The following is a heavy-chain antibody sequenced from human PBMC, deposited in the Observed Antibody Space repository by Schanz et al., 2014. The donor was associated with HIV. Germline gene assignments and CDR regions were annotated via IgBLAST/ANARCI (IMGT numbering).Heavy chain of an antibody. D-gene: IGHD2-2*01. J-gene: IGHJ5*02. CDR2: INAYNGNT. CDR3: ARDLRVVPAASDNWFDP. Sequence: QVQLVQSGAEVKKPGASVKVSCKASGYTFTSYYMHWVRQAPGQGLEWMGWINAYNGNTHYAQKLQGRVTMTTDTSTSTAYMELRNLRSDDTAVYYCARDLRVVPAASDNWFDPWGQGTLVTVSS. CDR1: GYTFTSYY. V-gene: IGHV1-18*04.